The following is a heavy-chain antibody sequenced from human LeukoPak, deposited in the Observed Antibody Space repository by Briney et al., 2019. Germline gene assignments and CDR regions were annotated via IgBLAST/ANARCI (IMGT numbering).Heavy chain of an antibody. CDR1: GFTFRGYA. Sequence: PRGSLRLSCAASGFTFRGYAMSWVRQAPGKGLEWVSVISGTGGTTYYADSVKGRFTISRDNSKSTLYLQMNSLRAEDTAVYYCAREAGYGMDVWGQGTTVTVSS. D-gene: IGHD6-19*01. CDR3: AREAGYGMDV. J-gene: IGHJ6*02. V-gene: IGHV3-23*01. CDR2: ISGTGGTT.